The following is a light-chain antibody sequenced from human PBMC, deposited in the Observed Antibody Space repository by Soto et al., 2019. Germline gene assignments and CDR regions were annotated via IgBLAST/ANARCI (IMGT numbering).Light chain of an antibody. CDR3: QQYNEWPRT. J-gene: IGKJ1*01. CDR1: HSIFNN. V-gene: IGKV3-15*01. CDR2: GAS. Sequence: EIVMTQSPATLSVSPGERVTLSCRASHSIFNNLAWYQEKPGQAPGLLIHGASTRATGIAARFSGSGSGTEFTLTISSLKSEDFAVYYCQQYNEWPRTFGQGTKVEIK.